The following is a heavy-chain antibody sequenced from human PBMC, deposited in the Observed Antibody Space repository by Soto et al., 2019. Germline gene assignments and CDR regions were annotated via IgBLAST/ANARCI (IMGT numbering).Heavy chain of an antibody. Sequence: QITLKESGPTLVKPTQTLTLTCTFSGFSLSTSGVGVGWIRQPPGKALEWLALIYWDDDKRYSPSLKSRLTITKDTSKTQVGLTMTHVDPVDTTTYHCAHVLEGGGGYYINWFDPWGQGTLVTVSS. CDR2: IYWDDDK. J-gene: IGHJ5*02. CDR1: GFSLSTSGVG. CDR3: AHVLEGGGGYYINWFDP. V-gene: IGHV2-5*02. D-gene: IGHD3-22*01.